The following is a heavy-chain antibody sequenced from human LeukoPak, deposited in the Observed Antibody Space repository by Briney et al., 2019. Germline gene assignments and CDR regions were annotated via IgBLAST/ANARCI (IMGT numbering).Heavy chain of an antibody. V-gene: IGHV1-18*01. D-gene: IGHD3-10*01. CDR2: ISANDGNT. Sequence: ASVKVSCKASGYTFTSYGISWVRQAPGQGLEWMGWISANDGNTDYPQKLQGRVTMTTDTSTSTAYMELRSLRSDDTAVYYCARESHVTRGDYWGQGTLVTVSS. CDR3: ARESHVTRGDY. CDR1: GYTFTSYG. J-gene: IGHJ4*02.